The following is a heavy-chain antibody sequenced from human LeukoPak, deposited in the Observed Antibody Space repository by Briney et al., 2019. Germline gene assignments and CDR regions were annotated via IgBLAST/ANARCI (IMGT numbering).Heavy chain of an antibody. CDR1: GYTFTSYD. V-gene: IGHV1-8*01. CDR3: ARVGAAGYWFDP. CDR2: MNPNSGNT. J-gene: IGHJ5*02. D-gene: IGHD3-10*01. Sequence: ASVKVSCKASGYTFTSYDINWVRQATGQGLKWMGWMNPNSGNTGYAQKFQGRVTMTRNTSISTAYMELSSLRSEDTAVYYCARVGAAGYWFDPWGQGTLVTVSS.